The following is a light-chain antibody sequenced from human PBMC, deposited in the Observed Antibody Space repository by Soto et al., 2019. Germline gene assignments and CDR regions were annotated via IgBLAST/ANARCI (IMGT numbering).Light chain of an antibody. J-gene: IGKJ1*01. V-gene: IGKV4-1*01. Sequence: DITMTQSPDSLAVSLGERATLNCKSSQSVLYTSNNKNYLAWYQQKPGQSPKLLIYWASTRESGVPDRFSGSGSGKDFTLSISSLQAEDVAVYYCQQYYVSPPTFGQGTKVEIK. CDR3: QQYYVSPPT. CDR2: WAS. CDR1: QSVLYTSNNKNY.